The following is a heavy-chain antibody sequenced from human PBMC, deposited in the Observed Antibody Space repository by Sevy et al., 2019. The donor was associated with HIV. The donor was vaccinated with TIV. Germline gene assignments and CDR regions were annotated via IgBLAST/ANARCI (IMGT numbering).Heavy chain of an antibody. CDR2: RSGSGNTI. CDR1: GFIFSDYY. J-gene: IGHJ4*02. CDR3: ARAGGSWALRY. Sequence: GGSLRLSCAASGFIFSDYYMSWIRRAPGKGLEWVSYRSGSGNTIYYTDSVKGRFTISGDNAKDSLYLQMNSLRAEDTAVYYCARAGGSWALRYWGQGSLVTVSS. V-gene: IGHV3-11*01. D-gene: IGHD1-26*01.